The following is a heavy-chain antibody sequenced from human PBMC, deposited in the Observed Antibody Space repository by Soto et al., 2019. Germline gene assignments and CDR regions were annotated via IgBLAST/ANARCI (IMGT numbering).Heavy chain of an antibody. J-gene: IGHJ4*01. CDR3: TTVSYTSIIVSHIHY. Sequence: GGSLRLSCAASGFQFNIAWMSWVRQAPGEGLEWVARIKSKTDGGTTDYAAPVKGRFTISRDNSKNMVYLQMNSLKAEDTGIYYFTTVSYTSIIVSHIHYRRHGTPVSVSP. V-gene: IGHV3-15*01. CDR1: GFQFNIAW. D-gene: IGHD2-2*02. CDR2: IKSKTDGGTT.